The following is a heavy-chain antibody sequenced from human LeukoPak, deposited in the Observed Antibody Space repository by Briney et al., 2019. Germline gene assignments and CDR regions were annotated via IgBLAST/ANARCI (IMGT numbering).Heavy chain of an antibody. CDR2: ISSSSSYI. Sequence: GGSLRLSCAASGFTFSSYAMSWVRQAPGKGLEWVSAISSSSSYIYYAGSVKGRFTISRDNAKNSLYLQMNSLRAEDTAVYYCARGGQPLGMDVWGQGTTVTVSS. CDR1: GFTFSSYA. V-gene: IGHV3-21*01. CDR3: ARGGQPLGMDV. D-gene: IGHD3-16*01. J-gene: IGHJ6*02.